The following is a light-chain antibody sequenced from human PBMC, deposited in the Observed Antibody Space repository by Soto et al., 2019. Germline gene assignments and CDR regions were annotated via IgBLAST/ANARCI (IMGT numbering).Light chain of an antibody. CDR3: QQLYTLPFT. CDR1: HDISTF. J-gene: IGKJ5*01. CDR2: EAS. Sequence: DIQLTQSPSLLSASIGDRFTITCLASHDISTFLAWYQQKPGKAPKLLIYEASTLQSGVPSRFSGSGSGTEFTLTISGLLPEDFAAYHCQQLYTLPFTFGQGTRLEI. V-gene: IGKV1-9*01.